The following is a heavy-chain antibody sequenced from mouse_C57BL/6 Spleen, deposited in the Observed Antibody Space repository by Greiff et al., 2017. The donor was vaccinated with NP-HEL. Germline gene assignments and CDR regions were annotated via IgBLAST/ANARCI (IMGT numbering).Heavy chain of an antibody. CDR1: GYTFTSYG. CDR3: ARSGDYDDDDGYAMDY. CDR2: IYPRSGNT. D-gene: IGHD2-4*01. V-gene: IGHV1-81*01. J-gene: IGHJ4*01. Sequence: VQLQQSGAELARPGASVKLSCKASGYTFTSYGISWVKQRTGQGLEWIGEIYPRSGNTYYNEKFKGKATLTADKSSSTAYMELRSLTSEDSAVYFCARSGDYDDDDGYAMDYWGQGTSVTVSS.